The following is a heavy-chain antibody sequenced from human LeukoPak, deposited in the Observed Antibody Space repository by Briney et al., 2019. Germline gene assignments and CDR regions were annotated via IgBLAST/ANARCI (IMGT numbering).Heavy chain of an antibody. CDR1: GFTFSSYA. CDR3: AKESGSYEH. J-gene: IGHJ4*02. V-gene: IGHV3-23*01. D-gene: IGHD1-26*01. CDR2: ISGSGGST. Sequence: GGSLRLSCAASGFTFSSYAMSWVRQAPGKGLEWVSAISGSGGSTYYPDSVKCWFTISRDNSKNPLYLQMNSLRAEDTAVYYCAKESGSYEHWGQGTLVTVSS.